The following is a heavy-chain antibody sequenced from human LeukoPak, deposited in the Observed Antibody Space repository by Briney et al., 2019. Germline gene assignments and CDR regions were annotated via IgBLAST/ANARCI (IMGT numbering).Heavy chain of an antibody. CDR1: GFTFTTYW. V-gene: IGHV3-74*01. CDR2: INSDGSIT. CDR3: ARDAVDTANAV. D-gene: IGHD5-18*01. J-gene: IGHJ6*02. Sequence: PGGSLRLSCAASGFTFTTYWMHWVRQAPGKGLAWVSHINSDGSITSYADSVKGRFTISRDNAKNTLYLQMNSRRAEDTAVYYCARDAVDTANAVWGQGTTVTVSS.